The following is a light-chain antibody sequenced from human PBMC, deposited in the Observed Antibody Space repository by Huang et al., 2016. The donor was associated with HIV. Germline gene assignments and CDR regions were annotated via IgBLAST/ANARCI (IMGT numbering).Light chain of an antibody. J-gene: IGKJ2*01. CDR1: QSVSSY. V-gene: IGKV3-11*01. CDR2: DAS. Sequence: EIVLTQSPATLSLSPGERATLSCRASQSVSSYLAGYQQKPGHAPRLLIYDASNRATDIPARFSGSGSGTDCTLTISSLEPEDFAVDDCQQRSNWPPTFGQGTKREIK. CDR3: QQRSNWPPT.